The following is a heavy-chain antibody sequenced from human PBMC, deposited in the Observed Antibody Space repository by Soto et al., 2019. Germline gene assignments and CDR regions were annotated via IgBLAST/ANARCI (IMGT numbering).Heavy chain of an antibody. CDR2: ISYDGSNK. CDR1: GFTFSSYG. V-gene: IGHV3-30*18. CDR3: AKGLELRPIYY. D-gene: IGHD1-7*01. Sequence: GGSLRLSCAASGFTFSSYGMHWVRQAPGKGLEWVAVISYDGSNKYYADSVKGRFTISRDNSKNTLYLQMNSLRAEDTAVYYCAKGLELRPIYYWGQGTLVTVSS. J-gene: IGHJ4*02.